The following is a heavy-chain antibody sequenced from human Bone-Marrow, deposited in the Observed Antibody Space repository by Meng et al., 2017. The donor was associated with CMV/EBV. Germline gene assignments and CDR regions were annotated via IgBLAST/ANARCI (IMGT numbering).Heavy chain of an antibody. Sequence: SETLSLTCAVSGGSISGKIWWTWVRQPPGKGLEWIGEINQSGTTNYKTSLASRLTVSVDKSKNQFSLKLSSVTAADTAVYYCATGGFMVATNYHYGMDVWGQGTTVTVSS. V-gene: IGHV4-4*02. D-gene: IGHD4/OR15-4a*01. CDR3: ATGGFMVATNYHYGMDV. CDR2: INQSGTT. J-gene: IGHJ6*01. CDR1: GGSISGKIW.